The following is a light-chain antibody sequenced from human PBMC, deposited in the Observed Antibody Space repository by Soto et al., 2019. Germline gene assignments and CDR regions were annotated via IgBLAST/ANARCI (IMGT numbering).Light chain of an antibody. CDR2: KAS. CDR1: QSISVW. V-gene: IGKV1-5*03. J-gene: IGKJ1*01. CDR3: QQYKTDSRT. Sequence: DIQMTHSPSTLSASVGDRVTITCRASQSISVWLAWYQQKAGKAPNLLIYKASRLESGVPSRFSGSGSETEFTLTIISLQPDDFATYYCQQYKTDSRTFGQGTKVDIK.